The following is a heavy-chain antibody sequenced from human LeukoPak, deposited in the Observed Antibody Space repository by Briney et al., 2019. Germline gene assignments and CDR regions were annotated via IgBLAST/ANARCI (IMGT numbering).Heavy chain of an antibody. J-gene: IGHJ4*02. Sequence: PGGSQRLSCAASGFTFSSYCMHWVRQAPGKGLEWVAVISYDGSNKYYADSVKGRFTISRDNSKNTLYLQMNSLRAEDTALYYCAKCPVTFGGVIVITTGYFDYWGQGTLVTVSS. CDR1: GFTFSSYC. CDR3: AKCPVTFGGVIVITTGYFDY. V-gene: IGHV3-30*18. D-gene: IGHD3-16*02. CDR2: ISYDGSNK.